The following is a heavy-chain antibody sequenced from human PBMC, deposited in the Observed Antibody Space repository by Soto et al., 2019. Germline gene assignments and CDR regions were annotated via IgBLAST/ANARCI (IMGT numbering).Heavy chain of an antibody. CDR2: IIPILGIA. J-gene: IGHJ5*02. V-gene: IGHV1-69*02. CDR1: GGTFSSYT. CDR3: ARATGYDNGFDP. Sequence: QVQLVQSGAEVKKPGSSVKVSCKASGGTFSSYTISWVRQAPGQGLEWMGRIIPILGIANYAQKFQGRVTITADKSTSTAYIELSSLRSEDTAVYYCARATGYDNGFDPWGQGTLVTVSS. D-gene: IGHD3-9*01.